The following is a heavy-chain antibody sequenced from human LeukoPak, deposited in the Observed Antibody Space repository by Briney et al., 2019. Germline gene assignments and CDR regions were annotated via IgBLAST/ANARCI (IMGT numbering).Heavy chain of an antibody. J-gene: IGHJ4*02. V-gene: IGHV1-69*05. CDR2: IIPVFDTT. CDR1: GGTLSNKA. D-gene: IGHD7-27*01. Sequence: SVKVSCKASGGTLSNKAITWVRQAPGQGLEWMGGIIPVFDTTEYAQKFQGRVTFSTDESTSTVSMELSSLRSEDTAVYYCARGTGDDGVLYFDYWGQGTLVTVSS. CDR3: ARGTGDDGVLYFDY.